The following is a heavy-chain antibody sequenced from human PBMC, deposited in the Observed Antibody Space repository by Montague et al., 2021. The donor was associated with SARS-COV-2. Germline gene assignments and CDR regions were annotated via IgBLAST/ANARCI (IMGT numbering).Heavy chain of an antibody. J-gene: IGHJ4*02. V-gene: IGHV3-9*01. Sequence: SLRLSCTASGFTFGDYAMHWVRQAPGKGPEWVSGITWDSGTIDYXDSVKGRFTISRDNAKNSLYLQMNSLRVEDTALYYCAKDFDYYDSSGYFDYWGQGTLVTVSS. D-gene: IGHD3-22*01. CDR3: AKDFDYYDSSGYFDY. CDR2: ITWDSGTI. CDR1: GFTFGDYA.